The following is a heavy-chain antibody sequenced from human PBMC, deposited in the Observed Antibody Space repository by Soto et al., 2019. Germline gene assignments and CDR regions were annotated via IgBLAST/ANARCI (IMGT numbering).Heavy chain of an antibody. D-gene: IGHD3-22*01. V-gene: IGHV4-30-4*01. CDR2: IYNIGST. Sequence: SETLSLTCAVSGGSISSGDYYWSWIRQPPGKGLEWIGYIYNIGSTNYNPSLKSRVTISIDTSKNQFSLKLSSVTAADTALYFCARAYDSTGYYLNWFDPWGQGTLVTVSS. CDR1: GGSISSGDYY. CDR3: ARAYDSTGYYLNWFDP. J-gene: IGHJ5*02.